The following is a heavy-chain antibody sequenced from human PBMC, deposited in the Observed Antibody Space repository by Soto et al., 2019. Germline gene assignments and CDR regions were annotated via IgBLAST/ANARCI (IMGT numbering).Heavy chain of an antibody. V-gene: IGHV3-23*01. CDR1: GFTFSSYA. Sequence: EVQLLESGGGLVQPGGSLRLSCSGSGFTFSSYAIHWVRQAPGKGLEWVSGTTASGDRTYYGDSVKGRFTISRDNSKNTLYLQMNSLRADDTAVYYCATRDCGGGTCYFDYWGQRTLVTVSS. D-gene: IGHD2-15*01. CDR2: TTASGDRT. J-gene: IGHJ4*02. CDR3: ATRDCGGGTCYFDY.